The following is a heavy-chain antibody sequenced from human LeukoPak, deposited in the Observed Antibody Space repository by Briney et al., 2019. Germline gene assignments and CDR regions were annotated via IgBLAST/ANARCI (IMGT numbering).Heavy chain of an antibody. Sequence: ASVKVSCKASGYTFTSYYMHWVRQAPGQGLEWMGLINPSGSSTSYAQKFQGRLSLTRDMSTSTDYMELSSLRSEDTAAYYCARGEGSGSYYSWFDPWGPGTLVTVSS. CDR3: ARGEGSGSYYSWFDP. CDR2: INPSGSST. J-gene: IGHJ5*02. D-gene: IGHD3-10*01. V-gene: IGHV1-46*01. CDR1: GYTFTSYY.